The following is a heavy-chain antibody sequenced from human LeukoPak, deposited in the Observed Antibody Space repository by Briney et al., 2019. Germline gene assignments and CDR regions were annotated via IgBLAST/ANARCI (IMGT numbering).Heavy chain of an antibody. CDR3: ARGQWELLYFRD. CDR2: IYHSGST. Sequence: PSQTLSLTCTVSGGSISSGSYYWGWIRQPPGKGLEWIGSIYHSGSTYYNPSLKSRVTISVDTSKNQFSLKLSSVTAADTAVYYCARGQWELLYFRDWGQGTLVTVSS. CDR1: GGSISSGSYY. J-gene: IGHJ4*02. V-gene: IGHV4-39*07. D-gene: IGHD1-26*01.